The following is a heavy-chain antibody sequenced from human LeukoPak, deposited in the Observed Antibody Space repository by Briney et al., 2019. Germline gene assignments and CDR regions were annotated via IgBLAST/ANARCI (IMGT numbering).Heavy chain of an antibody. CDR3: ARDAYDYASES. D-gene: IGHD2-2*01. Sequence: GGSLRLTCAASGFTFSAYWMTWVRQAPGKGLEWVANMNPDGSDKKYVDSVKGRFTISRDNAKNPLYLQMNSLRVEDTAVYYCARDAYDYASESWGQGTLVTVSS. V-gene: IGHV3-7*01. CDR1: GFTFSAYW. J-gene: IGHJ5*02. CDR2: MNPDGSDK.